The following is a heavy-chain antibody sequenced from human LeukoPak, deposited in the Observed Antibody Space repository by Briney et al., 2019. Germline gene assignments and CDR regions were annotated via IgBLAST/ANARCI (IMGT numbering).Heavy chain of an antibody. V-gene: IGHV3-21*06. CDR2: ISSSSDYI. CDR3: ARDPWGSSSF. Sequence: PGGALRPSFAAPGFTFSTYSMNWGRQAPGKGLEWVSSISSSSDYIHYADSLKGRFTISRDNAKNSLYLQMNSLRAEDTAVYYCARDPWGSSSFWGQGTLVTVSS. CDR1: GFTFSTYS. J-gene: IGHJ4*02. D-gene: IGHD6-6*01.